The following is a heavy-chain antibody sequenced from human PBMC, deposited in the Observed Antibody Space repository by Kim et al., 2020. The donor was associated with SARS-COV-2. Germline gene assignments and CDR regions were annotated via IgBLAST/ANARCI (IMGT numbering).Heavy chain of an antibody. V-gene: IGHV4-61*01. CDR1: GGSVSSGSYY. Sequence: SETLSLTCTVSGGSVSSGSYYWSWIRQPPGKGLEWIGYIYYSGSTNYNPSLKSRVTISVDTSKNQFSLKLSSVTAADTPVYYCARDQRGRQGGSPYGMDVWGQGTTVTVSS. CDR2: IYYSGST. D-gene: IGHD1-26*01. CDR3: ARDQRGRQGGSPYGMDV. J-gene: IGHJ6*02.